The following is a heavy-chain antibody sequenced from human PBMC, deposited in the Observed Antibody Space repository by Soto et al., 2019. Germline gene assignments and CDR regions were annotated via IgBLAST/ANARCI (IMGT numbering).Heavy chain of an antibody. D-gene: IGHD3-22*01. Sequence: QVQLVESGGGVVQPGRSLRLSCAASGFTFSSYGMHWVRQAPGKGLEWVAVIWYGGSKKFYADSVQGRFTISRENSRNTLYLQVSSLRAEDTAVYYCARATYYYDSSGYSGYGLDVW. CDR3: ARATYYYDSSGYSGYGLDV. CDR2: IWYGGSKK. CDR1: GFTFSSYG. V-gene: IGHV3-33*01. J-gene: IGHJ6*01.